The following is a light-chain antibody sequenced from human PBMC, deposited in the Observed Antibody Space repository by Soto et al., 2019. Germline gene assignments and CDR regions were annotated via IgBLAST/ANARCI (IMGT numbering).Light chain of an antibody. CDR2: AAS. CDR1: QSVSSW. V-gene: IGKV1-12*01. J-gene: IGKJ4*01. CDR3: QLYNSFPPGVT. Sequence: DIQMTQSPSSVSASVGDRVTITCRASQSVSSWLAWYQQKPGKAPKLLIYAASTLQIGVPARFSGGGSGTDFTLTITGLQPEDFATYYCQLYNSFPPGVTFGGGTKVESK.